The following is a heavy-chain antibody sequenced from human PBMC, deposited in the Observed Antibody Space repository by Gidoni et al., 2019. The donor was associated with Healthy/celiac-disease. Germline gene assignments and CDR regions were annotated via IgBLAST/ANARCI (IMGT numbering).Heavy chain of an antibody. CDR1: GFTFSSYA. CDR3: AKGEGGLFGVVIMVGYFDY. D-gene: IGHD3-3*01. Sequence: EVQLLESGGGLVQPGGSLRLSCAASGFTFSSYAMSWVRQAPGKGLEWVSAISGSGGSTYYADSVKGRFTISRDNSKNTLYLQMNSLRAEDTAVYYCAKGEGGLFGVVIMVGYFDYWGQGTLVTVSS. J-gene: IGHJ4*02. CDR2: ISGSGGST. V-gene: IGHV3-23*01.